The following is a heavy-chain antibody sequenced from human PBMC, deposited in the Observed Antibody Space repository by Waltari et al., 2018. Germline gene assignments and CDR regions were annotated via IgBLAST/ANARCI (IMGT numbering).Heavy chain of an antibody. CDR1: GGSISSGDYY. V-gene: IGHV4-30-4*08. Sequence: QVQLQESGPGLVKPSQTLSLTCTVSGGSISSGDYYWSWIRQPPAKGLEWIGYIYYSGSTYYNPSLKSRVTISVDTSKNQFSLKLSSVTAADTAVYYCASWTGGYCTGGVPCYFDYWGQGTLVTVSS. J-gene: IGHJ4*02. CDR3: ASWTGGYCTGGVPCYFDY. CDR2: IYYSGST. D-gene: IGHD2-8*02.